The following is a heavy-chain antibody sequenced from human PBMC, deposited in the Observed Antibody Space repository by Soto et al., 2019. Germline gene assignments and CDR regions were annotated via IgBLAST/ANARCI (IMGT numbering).Heavy chain of an antibody. CDR2: IYYSGST. V-gene: IGHV4-39*01. Sequence: PSETLSLTCTVSGGSISSSSYYWGWIRQPPGKGLEWIGSIYYSGSTYYNPSLKSRVTISVDTSKNQFSLKLSSVTAADTAVYYCARHDVQLWSFFDYWGQGTLVTVS. J-gene: IGHJ4*02. CDR3: ARHDVQLWSFFDY. D-gene: IGHD5-18*01. CDR1: GGSISSSSYY.